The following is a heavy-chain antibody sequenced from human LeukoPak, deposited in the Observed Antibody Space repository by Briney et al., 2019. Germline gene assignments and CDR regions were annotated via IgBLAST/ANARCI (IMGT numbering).Heavy chain of an antibody. CDR3: ARDLRVWFGETPDDY. J-gene: IGHJ4*02. V-gene: IGHV1-2*02. D-gene: IGHD3-10*01. CDR1: GHTFTGYY. Sequence: ASVKVSCKASGHTFTGYYMHWVRQAPGQGLEWMGWINPNSGGTNYAQKFQGRVTMTRDTSISTAYMELSRLRSDDTAVYYCARDLRVWFGETPDDYWGQGTLVTVSS. CDR2: INPNSGGT.